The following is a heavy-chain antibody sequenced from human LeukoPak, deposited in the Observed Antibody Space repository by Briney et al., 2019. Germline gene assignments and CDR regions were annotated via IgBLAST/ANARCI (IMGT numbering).Heavy chain of an antibody. CDR3: ARGTPTTVTIDY. CDR1: GGSISSGSYY. J-gene: IGHJ4*02. D-gene: IGHD4-17*01. CDR2: IYTSGST. V-gene: IGHV4-61*02. Sequence: SETLSLTCTVSGGSISSGSYYWSWIRQPAGKGLEWIGRIYTSGSTNYNPSLKSRVTISVDTSKNQFSLKLSSVTAADTAVYYCARGTPTTVTIDYWGQGTLVTVSS.